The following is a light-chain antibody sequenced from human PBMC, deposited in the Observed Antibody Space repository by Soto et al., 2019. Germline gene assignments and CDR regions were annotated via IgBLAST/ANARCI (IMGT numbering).Light chain of an antibody. CDR2: GAS. CDR1: QSVSSF. V-gene: IGKV3-20*01. Sequence: SFYLAESSTLSSRASQSVSSFLAWYQQKPGQAPRLLICGASRRATGIPDRVNGRGSGTDFTLTISILEPEDFVVYYCQHYGCKAWTCGQ. CDR3: QHYGCKAWT. J-gene: IGKJ1*01.